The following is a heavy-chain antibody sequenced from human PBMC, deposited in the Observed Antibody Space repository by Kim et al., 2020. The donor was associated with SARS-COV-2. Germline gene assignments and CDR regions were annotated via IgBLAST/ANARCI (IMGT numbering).Heavy chain of an antibody. CDR2: MNPNSGNT. D-gene: IGHD6-13*01. CDR3: ARRIAGSGTTVDP. Sequence: ASVKVSCKASGYTFTSYDINWVRQATGQGLEWMGWMNPNSGNTGYAQKFQGRVTMTRNTSISTAYMELSSLRSEDTAVYYCARRIAGSGTTVDPWGQRSLVTVSS. CDR1: GYTFTSYD. J-gene: IGHJ5*02. V-gene: IGHV1-8*01.